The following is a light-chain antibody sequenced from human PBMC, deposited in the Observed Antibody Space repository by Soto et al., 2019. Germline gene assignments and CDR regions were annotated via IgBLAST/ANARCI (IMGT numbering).Light chain of an antibody. CDR1: QSVSSN. CDR3: QQRSNWPIT. V-gene: IGKV3-11*01. Sequence: IVLTQSPATLSVSPGERATLSCRASQSVSSNLAWHQQRPGQAPRLLIYDASSRATGIPDRFSGSGFVTDFTLTISSLEPEDFAVYYCQQRSNWPITFGQGTRLEIK. CDR2: DAS. J-gene: IGKJ5*01.